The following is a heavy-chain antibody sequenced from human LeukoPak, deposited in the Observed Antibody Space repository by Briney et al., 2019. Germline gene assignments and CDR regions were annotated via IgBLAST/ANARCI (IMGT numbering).Heavy chain of an antibody. Sequence: GGSLRLSCVASGFMFNKYGMSWVRQAPGKGLEWVSVISGGGGRTYYGDSVKGRFTISRDNTKNSLYLQMNSLRVEDTAVFYCARDQYDTWSRRGNFDSWGQGTLVIVSS. J-gene: IGHJ4*02. D-gene: IGHD3-3*01. CDR1: GFMFNKYG. V-gene: IGHV3-23*01. CDR3: ARDQYDTWSRRGNFDS. CDR2: ISGGGGRT.